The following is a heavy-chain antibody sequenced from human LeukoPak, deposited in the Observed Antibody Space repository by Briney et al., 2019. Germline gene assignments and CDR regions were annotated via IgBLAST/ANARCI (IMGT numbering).Heavy chain of an antibody. CDR3: ARGGHYYDSSGYYMTARSKANRAIAY. V-gene: IGHV4-59*12. CDR1: GGSISSYY. D-gene: IGHD3-22*01. Sequence: SETLSLTCTVSGGSISSYYWSWIRQPPGKGLERIGYIYYSGSTNYNPSLKSRVTISVDTSKNQFSLKLSSVTAADTAVYYCARGGHYYDSSGYYMTARSKANRAIAYWGQGTLVTVSS. CDR2: IYYSGST. J-gene: IGHJ4*02.